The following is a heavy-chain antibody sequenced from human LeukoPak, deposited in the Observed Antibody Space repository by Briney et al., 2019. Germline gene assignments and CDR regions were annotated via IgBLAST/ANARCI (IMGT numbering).Heavy chain of an antibody. CDR1: GFNFDRYT. Sequence: GGSLRLSCATSGFNFDRYTIHWVRQAPGKGLEWVSLAGWAGGTTFYSDSVRGRFTISRDSGRKSVYLQMNSLTTDDTAFYFCAKELDTMFFDYWGQEALVTVSS. V-gene: IGHV3-43*01. J-gene: IGHJ4*02. D-gene: IGHD3-10*02. CDR3: AKELDTMFFDY. CDR2: AGWAGGTT.